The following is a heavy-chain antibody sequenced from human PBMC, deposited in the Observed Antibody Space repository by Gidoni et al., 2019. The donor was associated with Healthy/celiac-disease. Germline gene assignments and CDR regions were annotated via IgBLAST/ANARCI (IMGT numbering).Heavy chain of an antibody. J-gene: IGHJ4*02. D-gene: IGHD2-2*01. CDR3: ARVAGPPIVVVPAATGAVDY. Sequence: QVQLQQWGAGLLKPSETLSLTCAVYGGSFSGYYWSWIRQPPGKGREWIGEINHSGRTNYNPSLKRRVTISVATSKTQFSLKLSSVTAADTAVYYCARVAGPPIVVVPAATGAVDYWGQGTLVTVSS. CDR1: GGSFSGYY. CDR2: INHSGRT. V-gene: IGHV4-34*01.